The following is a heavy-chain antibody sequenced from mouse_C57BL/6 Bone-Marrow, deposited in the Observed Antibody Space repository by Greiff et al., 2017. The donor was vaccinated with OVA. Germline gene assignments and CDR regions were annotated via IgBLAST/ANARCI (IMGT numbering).Heavy chain of an antibody. CDR3: ARECYGSSYAMDY. V-gene: IGHV1-64*01. J-gene: IGHJ4*01. Sequence: VKLKQPGAELVKPGASVKLSCKASGYTFTSYWMHWVKQRPGQGLEWIGMIHPNSGSTNYNEKFKSKATLTVDKSSSTAYMQLSSLTSGDSAVYYCARECYGSSYAMDYWGQGTSVTVSS. D-gene: IGHD1-1*01. CDR2: IHPNSGST. CDR1: GYTFTSYW.